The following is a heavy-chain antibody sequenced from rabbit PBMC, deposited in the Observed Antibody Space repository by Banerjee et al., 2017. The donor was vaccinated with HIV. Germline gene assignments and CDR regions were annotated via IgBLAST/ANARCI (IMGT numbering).Heavy chain of an antibody. CDR2: IYSSSGLT. D-gene: IGHD2-1*01. J-gene: IGHJ4*01. CDR3: ARESQMIWL. V-gene: IGHV1S43*01. CDR1: GIDFNNNYV. Sequence: QSVEESGGGLVQPGGTLTLTCKASGIDFNNNYVMCWVRQAPGKGLELIACIYSSSGLTRYASWVNGRFTISRNTKENTVTLQMTSLTAADTATYFCARESQMIWLWGPGTLVTVS.